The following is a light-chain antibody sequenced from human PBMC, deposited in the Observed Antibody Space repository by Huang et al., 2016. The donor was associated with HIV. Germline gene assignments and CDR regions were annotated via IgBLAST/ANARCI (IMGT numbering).Light chain of an antibody. CDR3: QQYNTYLYT. J-gene: IGKJ2*01. CDR2: RAS. CDR1: QNINTW. Sequence: DIQMTQSPSTLSASVGDRVTITCRASQNINTWLAWYQQKPGKAPDLLIYRASSLQVGVPSRFTGSGSGTAFTLTITSLQPDDLGTYYCQQYNTYLYTFGQGTKLEI. V-gene: IGKV1-5*03.